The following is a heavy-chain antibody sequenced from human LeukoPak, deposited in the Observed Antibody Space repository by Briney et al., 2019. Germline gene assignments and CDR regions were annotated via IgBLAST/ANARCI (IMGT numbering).Heavy chain of an antibody. CDR1: GFTFSSYS. CDR3: AREESWDLDY. D-gene: IGHD6-13*01. Sequence: GGSLRLSCAASGFTFSSYSMNWVRQAPGKGLEWVSSISSSSSYIYYADSVKGRFTISRDNAKDSLYVQMNSLRAEDTAVYYCAREESWDLDYWGQGTLVTVSS. V-gene: IGHV3-21*01. J-gene: IGHJ4*02. CDR2: ISSSSSYI.